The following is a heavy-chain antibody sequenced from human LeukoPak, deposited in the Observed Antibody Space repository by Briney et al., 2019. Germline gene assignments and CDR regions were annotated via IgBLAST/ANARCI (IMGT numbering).Heavy chain of an antibody. CDR2: IYTSGSP. Sequence: SETLSLTCTVSGGSISSYYWSWIRQPAGKGLEWIGRIYTSGSPTYNPSLKSRVTMSVDTSKRQFSLKLSSVTAADTAVYYCARASPRTYYYDSSGYYSYDTFDIWGQGTMVTVSS. D-gene: IGHD3-22*01. V-gene: IGHV4-4*07. CDR3: ARASPRTYYYDSSGYYSYDTFDI. CDR1: GGSISSYY. J-gene: IGHJ3*02.